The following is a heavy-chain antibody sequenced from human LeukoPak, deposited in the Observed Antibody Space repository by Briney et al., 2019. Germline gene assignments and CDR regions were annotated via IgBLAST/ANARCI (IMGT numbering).Heavy chain of an antibody. V-gene: IGHV3-30*03. D-gene: IGHD1-1*01. J-gene: IGHJ4*02. CDR1: GFTFSSYG. CDR3: ARARSTRYTPLYFDY. Sequence: PGRSLRLSCAASGFTFSSYGMHWVRQAPGKGLEWVAVISYDGSNKYYADSVKGRFTISRDNSKNTLYLQMNSLRAEDTAVYYCARARSTRYTPLYFDYWGQGTLVTVSS. CDR2: ISYDGSNK.